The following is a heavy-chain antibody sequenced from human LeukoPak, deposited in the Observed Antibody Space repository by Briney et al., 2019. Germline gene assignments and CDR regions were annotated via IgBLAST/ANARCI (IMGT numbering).Heavy chain of an antibody. V-gene: IGHV4-31*03. CDR1: GGSISSGGYY. D-gene: IGHD3-3*01. CDR2: IYYSGST. CDR3: AREHSRGTILGVAIIMDV. J-gene: IGHJ6*02. Sequence: SETLSLTCTVSGGSISSGGYYWSWIRQHPGKGLEWIGYIYYSGSTYYNPSLKSRVTISVDTSKNQFSLKLSSVTAADTAVYYCAREHSRGTILGVAIIMDVWGQGTTVTVSS.